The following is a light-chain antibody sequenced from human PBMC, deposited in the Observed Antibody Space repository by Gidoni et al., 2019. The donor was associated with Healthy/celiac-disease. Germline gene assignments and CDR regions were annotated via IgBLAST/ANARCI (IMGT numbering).Light chain of an antibody. CDR1: SLWGKS. V-gene: IGLV3-1*01. J-gene: IGLJ2*01. CDR3: PAWDSSPAGVV. Sequence: SCDLTPPPAVSVSPGQTASITCAGDSLWGKSACGYHQKPGQSPVLVIYQDSKRPSGIHERFSGSNSGNTATLTISGPQSMDEADYYCPAWDSSPAGVVFGGGTKLTVL. CDR2: QDS.